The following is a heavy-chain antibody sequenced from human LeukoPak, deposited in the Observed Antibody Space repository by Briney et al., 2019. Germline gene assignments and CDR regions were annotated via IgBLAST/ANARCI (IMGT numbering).Heavy chain of an antibody. D-gene: IGHD4-11*01. CDR3: ARESSDYIPAY. J-gene: IGHJ4*02. CDR1: GFTFSNYA. V-gene: IGHV3-30*01. CDR2: ITYDGSHN. Sequence: GGSLRLSCAASGFTFSNYAMQWVRQAPGEGPEWLVVITYDGSHNFYADSVKGRFTISRDNARDTLYLQMNGLTPEDTAVYYCARESSDYIPAYWGQGTLVTVSS.